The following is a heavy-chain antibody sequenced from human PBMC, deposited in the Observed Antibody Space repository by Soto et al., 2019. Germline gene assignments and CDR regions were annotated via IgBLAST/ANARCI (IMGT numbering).Heavy chain of an antibody. V-gene: IGHV4-39*01. Sequence: QLQLQESGPGLVKPSETLSLTCTVSGGSISSSSYYWGWIRQPPGKGLEWIGSIYYSGSTYYNPSLKSRVTISVDTSKNPCSLKLSSVTAADTAVYYCARTSARYFDWLKPSDAFDIWGQGTMVTVSS. CDR3: ARTSARYFDWLKPSDAFDI. CDR1: GGSISSSSYY. J-gene: IGHJ3*02. CDR2: IYYSGST. D-gene: IGHD3-9*01.